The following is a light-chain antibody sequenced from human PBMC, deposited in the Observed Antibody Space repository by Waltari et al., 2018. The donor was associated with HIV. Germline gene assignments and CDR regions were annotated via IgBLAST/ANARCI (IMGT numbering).Light chain of an antibody. J-gene: IGLJ2*01. Sequence: QSALTQTRSVSGSPGQSLTISCTGTSSAVGGYNYVFWYQQHPGKAPKLMIYDVSKRPSGVPDRFSGSKSGNTASLTISGLQAEDEADYYCCSYAGSYTLVFGGGTKLTVL. V-gene: IGLV2-11*01. CDR1: SSAVGGYNY. CDR2: DVS. CDR3: CSYAGSYTLV.